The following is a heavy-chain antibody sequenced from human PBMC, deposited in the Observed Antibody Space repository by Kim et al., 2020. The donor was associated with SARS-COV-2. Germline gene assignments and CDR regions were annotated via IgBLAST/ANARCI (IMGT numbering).Heavy chain of an antibody. CDR1: GGSISISSYY. D-gene: IGHD3-10*01. CDR3: ARQGRYYGSGSYQDAFDI. CDR2: IYYSGST. J-gene: IGHJ3*02. Sequence: SETLSLTCTVSGGSISISSYYWGWIRQPPGKGLEWIGSIYYSGSTYYNPSLKSRVTISVDTSKNQFSLKLSSVTAADTAVYYCARQGRYYGSGSYQDAFDIWGQGTMVTVSS. V-gene: IGHV4-39*01.